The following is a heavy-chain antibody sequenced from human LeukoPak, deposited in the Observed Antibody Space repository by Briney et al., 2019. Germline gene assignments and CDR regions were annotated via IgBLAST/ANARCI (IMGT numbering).Heavy chain of an antibody. D-gene: IGHD3-22*01. CDR3: ARGGYYVDSSFDY. Sequence: PSQTLSLTCTVSGGSISSGSYYWSWIRQPAGKGLEWIGRMYTSGSTIYNPSLKSRVTISVDTSRNQFSLRLSSVTAADTAVYYCARGGYYVDSSFDYWGQGSLVTVSS. V-gene: IGHV4-61*02. CDR2: MYTSGST. CDR1: GGSISSGSYY. J-gene: IGHJ4*02.